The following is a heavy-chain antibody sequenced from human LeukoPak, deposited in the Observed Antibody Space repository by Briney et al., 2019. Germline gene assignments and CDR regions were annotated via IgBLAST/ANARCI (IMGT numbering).Heavy chain of an antibody. D-gene: IGHD2-2*03. CDR1: GYIFTGYY. Sequence: ASVKVSCKASGYIFTGYYMYWVRQAPGRGLEWMGWINPNTGGTNYAQKFQGRVTMTRDTSISTAYMELSRLRSDDTAVYYRARGLIAGYYFDYWGQGTLVTVSS. CDR2: INPNTGGT. CDR3: ARGLIAGYYFDY. V-gene: IGHV1-2*02. J-gene: IGHJ4*02.